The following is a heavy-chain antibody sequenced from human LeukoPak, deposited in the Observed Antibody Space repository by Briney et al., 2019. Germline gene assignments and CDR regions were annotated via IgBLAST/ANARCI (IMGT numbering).Heavy chain of an antibody. CDR1: GGSFSGYY. CDR3: ARHPLQQWLVRSDYYYYMDV. Sequence: SETLSLTCALYGGSFSGYYWSWIRQPPGKGLEWIGEINHSGSTNYNPSLKSRVTISVDTSKNQFSLKLSSVTAADTAVYYCARHPLQQWLVRSDYYYYMDVWGKGTTVTISS. J-gene: IGHJ6*03. D-gene: IGHD6-19*01. V-gene: IGHV4-34*01. CDR2: INHSGST.